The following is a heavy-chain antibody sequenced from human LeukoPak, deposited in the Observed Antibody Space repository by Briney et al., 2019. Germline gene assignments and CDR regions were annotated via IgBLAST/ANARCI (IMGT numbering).Heavy chain of an antibody. CDR2: INHSGST. CDR3: ASRLHYYDSSGLPNWFDP. Sequence: SETLSLTCAVYGGSFSGYYWSWIRQPPGKGLEWIGEINHSGSTNYNPSLKSRVTISVDTSKNQFSLKLSSVTAADTAVYYCASRLHYYDSSGLPNWFDPWGQGTLVTVSS. J-gene: IGHJ5*02. D-gene: IGHD3-22*01. CDR1: GGSFSGYY. V-gene: IGHV4-34*01.